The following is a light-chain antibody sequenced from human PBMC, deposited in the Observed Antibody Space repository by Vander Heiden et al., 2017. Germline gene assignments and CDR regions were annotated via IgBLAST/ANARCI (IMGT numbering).Light chain of an antibody. J-gene: IGLJ2*01. V-gene: IGLV6-57*01. Sequence: NFMLTQPHSVSESPVKTITISCTRSSGSIASNYVQWYQQRPGSSPTTVIYEDNQRPSGVPDRVTGLKTEDEADYYCQSYDSSNVVFGGGTKLTVL. CDR3: QSYDSSNVV. CDR2: EDN. CDR1: SGSIASNY.